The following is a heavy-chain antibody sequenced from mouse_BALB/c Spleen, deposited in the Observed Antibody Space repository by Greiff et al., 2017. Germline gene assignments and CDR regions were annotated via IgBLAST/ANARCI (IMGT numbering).Heavy chain of an antibody. CDR1: GYTFTSYW. D-gene: IGHD2-1*01. J-gene: IGHJ2*01. Sequence: VQLQESGAELARPGASVKLSCKASGYTFTSYWMQWVKQRPGQGLEWIGAIYPGDGDTRYTQKFKGKATLTADKSSSTAYMQLSSLASEDSAVYYCARWGGNAFDDWGQGTTLTVSS. CDR2: IYPGDGDT. V-gene: IGHV1-87*01. CDR3: ARWGGNAFDD.